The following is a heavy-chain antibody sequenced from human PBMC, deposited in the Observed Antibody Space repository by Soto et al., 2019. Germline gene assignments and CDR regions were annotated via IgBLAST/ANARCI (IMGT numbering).Heavy chain of an antibody. D-gene: IGHD1-7*01. V-gene: IGHV1-18*01. Sequence: GLEWMGWISAYNGNTNYAQKLQGRVTMTTDTSTSTAYMELRSLRSDDTAVYYCARDYPTTEYYYYYYGMDVWGQGTTVTVSS. CDR2: ISAYNGNT. CDR3: ARDYPTTEYYYYYYGMDV. J-gene: IGHJ6*02.